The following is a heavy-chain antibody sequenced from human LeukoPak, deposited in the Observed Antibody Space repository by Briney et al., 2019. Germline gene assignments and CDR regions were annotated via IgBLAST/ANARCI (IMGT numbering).Heavy chain of an antibody. D-gene: IGHD3-22*01. CDR2: IYYSGST. Sequence: SETLSLTCTVSGGSISSGGYYWSWIRQHPGKGLEWIVYIYYSGSTYYNPSLKSRVTISIDTSRNQVSLKLSSVTAADTAVFYCARDSGYHYDSSVSTRASFDIWGQGTMVTVSS. J-gene: IGHJ3*02. V-gene: IGHV4-31*03. CDR3: ARDSGYHYDSSVSTRASFDI. CDR1: GGSISSGGYY.